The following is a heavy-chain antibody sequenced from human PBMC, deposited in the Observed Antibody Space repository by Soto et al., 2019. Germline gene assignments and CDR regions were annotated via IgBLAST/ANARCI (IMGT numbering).Heavy chain of an antibody. J-gene: IGHJ6*02. CDR2: LSNDGSNE. D-gene: IGHD3-9*01. V-gene: IGHV3-30*18. CDR1: GFTFSSYG. Sequence: QVQLVESGGGVVQPGRSLRLSCVASGFTFSSYGMHWVRQAPGKGLEWVTLLSNDGSNEYYADSVKGRFTISRDNSKNTLYLQMNSLRAEDTAVYYWAKDLRRAFYGMDVWGQGTTVTVSS. CDR3: AKDLRRAFYGMDV.